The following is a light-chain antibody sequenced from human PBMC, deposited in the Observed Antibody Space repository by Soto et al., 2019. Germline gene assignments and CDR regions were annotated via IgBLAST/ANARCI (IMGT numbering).Light chain of an antibody. CDR2: GAS. V-gene: IGKV3-20*01. J-gene: IGKJ4*01. Sequence: EIVLTQSPGTLSLSPGERATLSCRASQSVSSSYSAWYQQKPGQAPRLLIYGASSRATGIPDRFSGSGSGTDFTLTISRLEPEDFAVYYWQQYGSSPLTFGGGTKVEIK. CDR1: QSVSSSY. CDR3: QQYGSSPLT.